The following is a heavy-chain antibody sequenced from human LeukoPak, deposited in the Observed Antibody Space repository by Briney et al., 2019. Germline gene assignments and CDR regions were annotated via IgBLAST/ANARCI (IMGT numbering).Heavy chain of an antibody. Sequence: GGSLRLSFAASGFTFSSYSMNWVRQAPGKGLEWVSYISSSSTIYYADSVKGRFTISRDNAKNSLYLQMNSLRAEDTAVYYCARALSRGARWFPSALDYWGQGTLVTVSS. CDR1: GFTFSSYS. D-gene: IGHD4-23*01. CDR2: ISSSSTI. V-gene: IGHV3-48*04. J-gene: IGHJ4*02. CDR3: ARALSRGARWFPSALDY.